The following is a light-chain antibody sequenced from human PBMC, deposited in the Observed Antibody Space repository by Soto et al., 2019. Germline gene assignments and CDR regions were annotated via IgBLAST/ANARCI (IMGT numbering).Light chain of an antibody. CDR1: QSVSTY. V-gene: IGKV3-11*01. J-gene: IGKJ3*01. CDR3: QQRSNWLFS. CDR2: DAS. Sequence: EIVLTQSPATLSLSPGERATLFCRASQSVSTYLAWYQQHPGQAPRLLIYDASKRATGIPARFSGSGSGTDFTLTISSLQPEDFAVSYCQQRSNWLFSFGPGTKVDIK.